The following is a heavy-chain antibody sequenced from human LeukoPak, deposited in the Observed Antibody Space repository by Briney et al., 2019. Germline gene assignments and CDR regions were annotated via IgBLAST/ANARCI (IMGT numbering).Heavy chain of an antibody. J-gene: IGHJ3*02. CDR2: IIGSGGST. D-gene: IGHD4-23*01. Sequence: GGSLRLSCAASGFTFSSYAMSWVRQAPGKGLEWVSAIIGSGGSTFYADSVKGRFTISRDNSKNTLYLQMNSLRAEDTAVYYCAKDGAVTVDAFDIWGQGTMVTVSS. CDR3: AKDGAVTVDAFDI. V-gene: IGHV3-23*01. CDR1: GFTFSSYA.